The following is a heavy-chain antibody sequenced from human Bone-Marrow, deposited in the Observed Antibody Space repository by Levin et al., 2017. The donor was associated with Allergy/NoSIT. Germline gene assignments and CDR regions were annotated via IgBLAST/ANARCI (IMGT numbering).Heavy chain of an antibody. V-gene: IGHV4-38-2*01. Sequence: TSETLSLTCAVVGYSVSSGYYWGWIRQPPGKGLEWIGNIFHTGRTFYDSSLKGRVTISLDTSNNQFSLKLNSVTAADTAVYYCARASHSTSSFDYWGQGTLVSVSS. D-gene: IGHD6-13*01. CDR1: GYSVSSGYY. CDR3: ARASHSTSSFDY. CDR2: IFHTGRT. J-gene: IGHJ4*02.